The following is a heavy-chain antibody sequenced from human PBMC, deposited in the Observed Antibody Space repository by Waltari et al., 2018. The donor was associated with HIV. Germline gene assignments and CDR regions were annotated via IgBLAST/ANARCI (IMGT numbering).Heavy chain of an antibody. J-gene: IGHJ4*02. CDR2: INPNSGGT. D-gene: IGHD3-22*01. Sequence: QVQLVQSGAEVTKPGASVKVSCKASGYTFTGYYIHWVRQAPGQGLEWMGWINPNSGGTNYAQNFQGRVTMTRDTSISTAYMELSRLRSDDTAVYYCATPSYDSSGYYSAGSEFDYWGQGTLVTVSS. CDR3: ATPSYDSSGYYSAGSEFDY. CDR1: GYTFTGYY. V-gene: IGHV1-2*02.